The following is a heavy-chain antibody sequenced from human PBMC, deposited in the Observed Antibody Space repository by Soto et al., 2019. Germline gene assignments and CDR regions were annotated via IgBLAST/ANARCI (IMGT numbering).Heavy chain of an antibody. D-gene: IGHD3-22*01. J-gene: IGHJ4*02. CDR2: IYYTGNT. Sequence: PSETLSLTCNVSGGSISNSNYYWGWIRQPPGKGLEWIGSIYYTGNTYYNPSLKRRVTISVYTSKNQFSLKLDSVTAADTAVYFCERHSIWLLLSDYWGQGSLVTVSS. CDR1: GGSISNSNYY. CDR3: ERHSIWLLLSDY. V-gene: IGHV4-39*01.